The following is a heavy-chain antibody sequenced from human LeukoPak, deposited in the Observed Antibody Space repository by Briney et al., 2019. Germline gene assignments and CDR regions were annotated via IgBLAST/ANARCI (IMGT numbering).Heavy chain of an antibody. CDR2: IIGSGGTA. J-gene: IGHJ4*02. CDR1: GFTFSNYA. CDR3: AKDLYDISGHDQGAY. V-gene: IGHV3-23*01. D-gene: IGHD3-22*01. Sequence: PGGSLRLSCAASGFTFSNYAINWVRQAPGKGLEWVSAIIGSGGTAYYADSVKGRFTLSRDNSKNTVYLQMNSLRANDTAVYYCAKDLYDISGHDQGAYWGQGTLVTVSS.